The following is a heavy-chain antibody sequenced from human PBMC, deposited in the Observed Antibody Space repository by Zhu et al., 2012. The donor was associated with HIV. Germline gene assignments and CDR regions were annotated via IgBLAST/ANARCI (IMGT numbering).Heavy chain of an antibody. CDR2: IYYSGTT. J-gene: IGHJ3*02. CDR3: ARKQWELLSAFDI. V-gene: IGHV4-30-4*08. CDR1: GGSISSGDYY. Sequence: QVQLQESGPGLVKPSQTLSLTCTVSGGSISSGDYYWSWVRQSPVRGLEWIGYIYYSGTTYYIPSLKSRVTISVDTSKNQFSLKLTSVTAADTAMYYCARKQWELLSAFDIWAKGQWSPSL. D-gene: IGHD1-26*01.